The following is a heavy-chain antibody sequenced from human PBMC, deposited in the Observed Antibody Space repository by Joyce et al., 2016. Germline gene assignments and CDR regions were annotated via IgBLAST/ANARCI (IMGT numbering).Heavy chain of an antibody. D-gene: IGHD3-16*02. V-gene: IGHV4-4*02. J-gene: IGHJ4*02. Sequence: QVQLQESGPGLVRPSGTLSLTCTVSGDSISSSSWWTWVRQPPGKGLEWIGEIYTSGSTNYNPSLESRVTVSVEKSENQFSLQLTSVTAADTAIYYCARCYTKDIGYWGEGRLVTVSS. CDR2: IYTSGST. CDR3: ARCYTKDIGY. CDR1: GDSISSSSW.